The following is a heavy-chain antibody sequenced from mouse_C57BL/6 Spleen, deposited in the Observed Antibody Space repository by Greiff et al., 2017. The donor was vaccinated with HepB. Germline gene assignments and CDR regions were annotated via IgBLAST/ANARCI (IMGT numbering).Heavy chain of an antibody. CDR3: ARCRIRHAMDY. V-gene: IGHV1-59*01. J-gene: IGHJ4*01. Sequence: QVQLQQSGAELVRPGTSVKLSCKASGYTFTSYWMHWVKQRPGQGLEWIGVIDPSDSYTNYNQKFKGKATLTVDTSSSTAYMQLSSLTSEDSAVYYCARCRIRHAMDYWGQGTSVTVSS. CDR1: GYTFTSYW. CDR2: IDPSDSYT.